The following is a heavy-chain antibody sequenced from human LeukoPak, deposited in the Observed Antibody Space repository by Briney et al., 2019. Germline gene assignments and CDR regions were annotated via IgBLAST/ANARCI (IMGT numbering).Heavy chain of an antibody. CDR2: IIPIFGTA. D-gene: IGHD2-21*02. CDR1: GGTFSSYA. J-gene: IGHJ3*02. V-gene: IGHV1-69*06. Sequence: SVKVSCKASGGTFSSYAISWVRQAPGQGLEWMGGIIPIFGTANYAQKSQGRVTITADKSTSTAYMELSSLRSEDTAVYYCATESGAAYCGGDCYSAFDIWGQGTMVTVSS. CDR3: ATESGAAYCGGDCYSAFDI.